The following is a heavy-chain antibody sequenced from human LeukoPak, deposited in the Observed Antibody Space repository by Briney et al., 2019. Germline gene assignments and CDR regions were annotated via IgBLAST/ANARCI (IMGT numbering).Heavy chain of an antibody. J-gene: IGHJ4*02. CDR2: IKQEGSEN. V-gene: IGHV3-7*01. D-gene: IGHD5-18*01. Sequence: GGSLRLSCAASGFTFSSYWMSWVRQAPGKGLEWVANIKQEGSENYYVDSVKGRFTISRDNAENALYLQMNSLRAEDTAVYYCARVRGYSYGSDYWGQGTLVTVSS. CDR3: ARVRGYSYGSDY. CDR1: GFTFSSYW.